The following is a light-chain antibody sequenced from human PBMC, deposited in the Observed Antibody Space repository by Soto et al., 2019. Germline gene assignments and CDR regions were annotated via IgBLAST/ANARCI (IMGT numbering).Light chain of an antibody. CDR3: QQLNSYPLT. V-gene: IGKV1-9*01. CDR1: QGISSY. J-gene: IGKJ4*01. CDR2: AAA. Sequence: DIQLTQSPSFLSASVGARVTITCRASQGISSYLAWYQQKPGKAPKLLIYAAATLQSGVPSRFSSSGSGTEFTLTISSLQPEDFATYYCQQLNSYPLTFGGGTEVEIK.